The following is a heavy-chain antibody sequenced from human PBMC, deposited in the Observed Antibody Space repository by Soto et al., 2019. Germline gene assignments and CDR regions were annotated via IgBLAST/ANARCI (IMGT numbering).Heavy chain of an antibody. CDR3: ATDPPPPDY. V-gene: IGHV1-18*01. J-gene: IGHJ4*02. CDR2: VSASNGNT. Sequence: QVQLVQSGAEVKKPGASVKVSCKASGYTFASYAISWMRQAPGQGLEWMGWVSASNGNTNNAQKTQVRVTMTTDTSSSTASMELRSLRSADAAVYYCATDPPPPDYWGQGTLVTVSS. CDR1: GYTFASYA.